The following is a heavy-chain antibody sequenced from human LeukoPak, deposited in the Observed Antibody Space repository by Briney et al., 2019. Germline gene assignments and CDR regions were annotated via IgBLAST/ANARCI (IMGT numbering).Heavy chain of an antibody. CDR1: GFTFSSYW. D-gene: IGHD4-23*01. CDR3: ARDPDSTTVVNGPYFDY. Sequence: GGFLRLSCAASGFTFSSYWMHWVRQAPGKGLVWVSRINSDGSSTSYADSVKGRFTISRDNAKNTLYLQMNSLRAEDTAVYYCARDPDSTTVVNGPYFDYWGQGTLVAVSS. CDR2: INSDGSST. V-gene: IGHV3-74*01. J-gene: IGHJ4*02.